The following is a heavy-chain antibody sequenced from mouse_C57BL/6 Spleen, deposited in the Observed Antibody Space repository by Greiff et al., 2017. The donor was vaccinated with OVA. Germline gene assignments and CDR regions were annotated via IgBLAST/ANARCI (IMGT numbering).Heavy chain of an antibody. CDR1: GYTFTEYT. Sequence: VQLQESGAELVKPGASVKLSCKASGYTFTEYTIHWVKQRSGQGLEWIGWFYPGSGSIKYNEKFKDKATLTADKSTSTVYMELSRLTSEDSAVYFCARHEGAHYYYAPPMDYWGQGTSVTVSS. CDR2: FYPGSGSI. J-gene: IGHJ4*01. D-gene: IGHD1-1*01. V-gene: IGHV1-62-2*01. CDR3: ARHEGAHYYYAPPMDY.